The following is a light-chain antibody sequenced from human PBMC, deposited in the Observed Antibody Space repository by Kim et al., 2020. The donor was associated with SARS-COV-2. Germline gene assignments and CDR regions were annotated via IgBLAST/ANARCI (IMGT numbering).Light chain of an antibody. CDR2: GAS. J-gene: IGKJ5*01. CDR3: QQYGGSPSFT. CDR1: QSVTSNY. V-gene: IGKV3-20*01. Sequence: PGDGAHLPCRARQSVTSNYLAWYQQRPGQAPRLVIYGASKRADGIPDRFSGSGSGADFTLTISRLEPEDFAVYYCQQYGGSPSFTFGQGTRLEIK.